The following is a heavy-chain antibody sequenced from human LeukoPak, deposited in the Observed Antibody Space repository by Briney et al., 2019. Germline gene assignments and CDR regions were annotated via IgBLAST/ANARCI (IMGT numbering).Heavy chain of an antibody. J-gene: IGHJ4*02. CDR1: GGSISSGGYY. D-gene: IGHD6-19*01. V-gene: IGHV4-30-2*01. CDR2: IYHSGTT. CDR3: AREGVAGTGDY. Sequence: SETLSLTCTVSGGSISSGGYYWSWIQQPPGKGLEWIGYIYHSGTTYYNPSLKSRVTISVDTSKNQFSLKLSSVTAADTAVYYCAREGVAGTGDYWGQGTLVTVSS.